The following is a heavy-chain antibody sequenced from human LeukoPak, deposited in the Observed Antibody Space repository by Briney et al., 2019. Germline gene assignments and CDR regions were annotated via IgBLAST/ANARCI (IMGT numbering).Heavy chain of an antibody. CDR3: ARDPCGSINCPLRY. D-gene: IGHD1-1*01. V-gene: IGHV4-34*01. CDR1: GGSLSGSY. Sequence: SETLSLTCAVFGGSLSGSYCTWIRQTPGKGLEWIGEINHSGGTNYNSSLKSRVTISVATSNNQCSLKLISVTAADTAVYYCARDPCGSINCPLRYWGQGTQVTVSS. CDR2: INHSGGT. J-gene: IGHJ4*02.